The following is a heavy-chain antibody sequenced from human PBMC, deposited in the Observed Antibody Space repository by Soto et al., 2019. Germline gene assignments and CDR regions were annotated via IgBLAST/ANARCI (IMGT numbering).Heavy chain of an antibody. V-gene: IGHV3-30-3*01. J-gene: IGHJ6*02. D-gene: IGHD3-22*01. Sequence: QVQLVESGGGVVQPGRSLRLSCAASGFTFSSYAMHWVRQAPGKGLEWVAVISYDGSNKYYADSVKGRFTISRDNSKNTLYLQMNSLRAEDTAVYYCARCETYYYDSSGYATLYYYYYGMDVWGQGTTVTVSS. CDR1: GFTFSSYA. CDR3: ARCETYYYDSSGYATLYYYYYGMDV. CDR2: ISYDGSNK.